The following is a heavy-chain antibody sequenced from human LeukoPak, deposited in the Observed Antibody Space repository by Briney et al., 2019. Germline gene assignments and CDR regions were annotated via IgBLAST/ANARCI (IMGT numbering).Heavy chain of an antibody. J-gene: IGHJ5*02. CDR3: ARAQGGTAGPNWFDP. CDR2: MYYSGST. Sequence: PSETLSLTCTVSGGSISSSSYYWGWIRQPPGKGLEWIESMYYSGSTYYNPSLKSRVTISVDTSKNQFSLKLSSVTAADTAVYYCARAQGGTAGPNWFDPWGQGTLVTVSS. V-gene: IGHV4-39*07. CDR1: GGSISSSSYY. D-gene: IGHD2-21*02.